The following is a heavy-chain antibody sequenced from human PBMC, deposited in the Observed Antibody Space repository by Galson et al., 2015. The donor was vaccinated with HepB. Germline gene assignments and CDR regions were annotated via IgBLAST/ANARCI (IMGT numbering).Heavy chain of an antibody. CDR3: ATDCSGGSCYFY. CDR2: ISSGSSYI. V-gene: IGHV3-21*01. Sequence: SLRLSCAASGFTFSTYSMNWVRQAPGKGLDWVSSISSGSSYIYYADSVKGRFTISRDNAKDSLYLQMNSLRAEDTAVYCCATDCSGGSCYFYWGQGTLVTVSS. J-gene: IGHJ4*02. CDR1: GFTFSTYS. D-gene: IGHD2-15*01.